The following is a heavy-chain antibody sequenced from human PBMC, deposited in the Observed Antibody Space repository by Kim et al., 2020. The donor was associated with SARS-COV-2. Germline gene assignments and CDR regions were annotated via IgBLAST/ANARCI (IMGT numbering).Heavy chain of an antibody. Sequence: ASVKVSCKASGYTFTSYAMHWVRQAPGQRLEWMGWINAGNGNTKYSQKFQGRVTITRDTSASTAYMELSSLRSEDTAVYYCARLTMIAYAFDIWGQGTMVTVSS. CDR2: INAGNGNT. CDR3: ARLTMIAYAFDI. V-gene: IGHV1-3*01. CDR1: GYTFTSYA. D-gene: IGHD3-22*01. J-gene: IGHJ3*02.